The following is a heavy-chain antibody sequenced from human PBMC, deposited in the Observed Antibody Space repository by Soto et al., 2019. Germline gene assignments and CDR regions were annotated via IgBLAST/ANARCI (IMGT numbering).Heavy chain of an antibody. Sequence: LSLTCSVSGASITTYYWCWIRQPPGKGLEWIGSISYSGSTKYNPSLESRVMISLDTSKNQFSLRLTSVTAADTALYYCARDWDSSGLFDPWGQGALVTVSS. CDR1: GASITTYY. V-gene: IGHV4-59*01. J-gene: IGHJ5*02. D-gene: IGHD3-10*01. CDR2: ISYSGST. CDR3: ARDWDSSGLFDP.